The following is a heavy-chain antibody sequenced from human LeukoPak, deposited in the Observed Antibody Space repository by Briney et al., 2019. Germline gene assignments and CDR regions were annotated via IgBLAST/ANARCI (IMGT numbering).Heavy chain of an antibody. CDR1: GYTFTGYY. J-gene: IGHJ5*02. CDR3: ARDRVYGSGSYFIGFDP. V-gene: IGHV1-2*02. D-gene: IGHD3-10*01. Sequence: ASVKVSCKASGYTFTGYYMDWVGQAPGQGLEWMGWINPNSGGTNYAQKFQGRVTMTRDTSISTAYMKLSRLRSDDTAVYYCARDRVYGSGSYFIGFDPWGQGTLVTVSS. CDR2: INPNSGGT.